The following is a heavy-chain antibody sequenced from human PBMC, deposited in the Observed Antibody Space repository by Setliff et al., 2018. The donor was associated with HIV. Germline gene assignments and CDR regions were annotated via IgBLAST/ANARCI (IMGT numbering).Heavy chain of an antibody. V-gene: IGHV3-72*01. D-gene: IGHD5-18*01. Sequence: PGGSLRLSCAASGFTFSDHYMDWVRQSPGKGLEWVGRIANKADSHTIQYAASVQGRFTISRDDSKNSLYLQMSNLQAEDTALYYCTRAGYGHGFDIWGQATTVTVSS. CDR3: TRAGYGHGFDI. CDR1: GFTFSDHY. CDR2: IANKADSHTI. J-gene: IGHJ6*02.